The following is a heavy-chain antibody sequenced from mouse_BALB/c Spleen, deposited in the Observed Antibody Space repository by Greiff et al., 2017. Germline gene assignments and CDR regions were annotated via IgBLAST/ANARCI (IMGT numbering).Heavy chain of an antibody. J-gene: IGHJ4*01. CDR2: IRNKANGYTT. V-gene: IGHV7-3*02. Sequence: EVQRVESGGGLVQPGGSLRLSCATSGFTFTDYYMSWVRQPPGKALEWLGFIRNKANGYTTEYSASVKGRFTISRDNSQSILYLQMNTLRAEDSATYYCARDYYGSRDYAMDYWGQGTSVTVSS. D-gene: IGHD1-1*01. CDR3: ARDYYGSRDYAMDY. CDR1: GFTFTDYY.